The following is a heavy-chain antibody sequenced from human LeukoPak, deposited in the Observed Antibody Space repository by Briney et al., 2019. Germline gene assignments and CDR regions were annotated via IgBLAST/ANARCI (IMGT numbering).Heavy chain of an antibody. V-gene: IGHV1-2*02. J-gene: IGHJ4*02. CDR3: ARVAPNRRYCSGGSCLNYFDY. CDR1: GYTFIGYY. CDR2: INPNSGGT. D-gene: IGHD2-15*01. Sequence: GASVKVSCKASGYTFIGYYIHWVRQAPGQGLEWMGWINPNSGGTNYAQRIQARVTMTADTSTSTAYMEVRSLRSDDTAVYYCARVAPNRRYCSGGSCLNYFDYWGQGTLVTVSS.